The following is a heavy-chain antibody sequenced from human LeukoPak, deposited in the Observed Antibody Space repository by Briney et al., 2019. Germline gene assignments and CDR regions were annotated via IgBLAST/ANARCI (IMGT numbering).Heavy chain of an antibody. V-gene: IGHV3-30-3*01. D-gene: IGHD3-3*01. J-gene: IGHJ6*03. Sequence: PGGSLRLSCAASGCTFSSYARHWVRQAPGKGLEWVAVISYDGSNKYYADSVKGQFTISRDNSKNTLYLQMNSLRAEDTAVYYCARDAANFWSGYHTAGYYYYMDVWGKGTTVTVSS. CDR1: GCTFSSYA. CDR3: ARDAANFWSGYHTAGYYYYMDV. CDR2: ISYDGSNK.